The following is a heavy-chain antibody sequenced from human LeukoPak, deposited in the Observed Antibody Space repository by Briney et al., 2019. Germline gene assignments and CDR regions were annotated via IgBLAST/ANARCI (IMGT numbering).Heavy chain of an antibody. V-gene: IGHV5-51*01. J-gene: IGHJ4*02. D-gene: IGHD2-2*01. CDR2: IYPGDSDT. CDR3: ARLLDPIVVVPTAQH. CDR1: GYSFTSYW. Sequence: GESLKISCKGSGYSFTSYWIGWVRQMPGKGLEWMGIIYPGDSDTRYSPSFQGQVTISADRSISTAYLQWSSLRASDTAMYYCARLLDPIVVVPTAQHWGQGTLVTVSS.